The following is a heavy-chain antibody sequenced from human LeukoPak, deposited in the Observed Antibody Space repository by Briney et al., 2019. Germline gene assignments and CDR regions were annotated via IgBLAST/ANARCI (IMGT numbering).Heavy chain of an antibody. CDR2: IYHSGST. CDR1: GGSISSGGYS. CDR3: ARAATVITGGAFDI. Sequence: SQTLSLTCAVSGGSISSGGYSWSWIRQPPGKGLEWIGYIYHSGSTYYNPSLKSRVTISVDRSKNQFSLKLSSVTAADTAVYYCARAATVITGGAFDIWGQGTMVTVSS. J-gene: IGHJ3*02. D-gene: IGHD4-17*01. V-gene: IGHV4-30-2*01.